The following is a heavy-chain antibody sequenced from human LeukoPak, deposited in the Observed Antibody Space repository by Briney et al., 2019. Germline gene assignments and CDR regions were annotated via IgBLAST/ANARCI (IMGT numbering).Heavy chain of an antibody. V-gene: IGHV3-64*02. CDR1: GFTFGIYA. Sequence: GGSLRLSCAASGFTFGIYAMHWVRQAPGKGLEHVSTITTNGGNTYDADSVKGRFTISRDNSKDTLFLQMGSLRAEDMAVYYCAKPLTSYSSGFSDVFDVWGHGSMVTVSS. D-gene: IGHD5-18*01. CDR3: AKPLTSYSSGFSDVFDV. J-gene: IGHJ3*01. CDR2: ITTNGGNT.